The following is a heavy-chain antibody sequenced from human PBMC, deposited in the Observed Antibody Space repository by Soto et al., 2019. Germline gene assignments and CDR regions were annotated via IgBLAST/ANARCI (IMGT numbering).Heavy chain of an antibody. CDR1: GFTFSSYG. CDR3: ATELPYGDCRFDY. Sequence: QVQLVESGGGVVQPGRCPRLSCSASGFTFSSYGMHWVRQAPGKGLEWVAVIAYDGSYQHYIDSVKGRFAISRDNSKNTLYLQMNSLRAEDTAVYYCATELPYGDCRFDYWGQGTLVTVSS. D-gene: IGHD4-17*01. J-gene: IGHJ4*02. V-gene: IGHV3-33*05. CDR2: IAYDGSYQ.